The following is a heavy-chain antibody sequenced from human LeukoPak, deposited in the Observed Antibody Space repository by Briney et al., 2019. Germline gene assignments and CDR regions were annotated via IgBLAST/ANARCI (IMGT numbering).Heavy chain of an antibody. J-gene: IGHJ4*02. CDR3: AKDLGATDDY. CDR2: ISWNSGSI. V-gene: IGHV3-9*01. CDR1: GFTFDDYA. Sequence: PGGSLRLSCAASGFTFDDYAMHWVRQAPGKGLEWVSGISWNSGSIGYADSVKGRFTISRDNAKNSLYLQMNSLRAEDTASYYCAKDLGATDDYWGQGTLVTVSS. D-gene: IGHD1-26*01.